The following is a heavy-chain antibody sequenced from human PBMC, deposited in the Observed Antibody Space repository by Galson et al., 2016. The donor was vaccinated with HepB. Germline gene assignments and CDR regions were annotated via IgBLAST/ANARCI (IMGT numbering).Heavy chain of an antibody. J-gene: IGHJ4*02. CDR1: GFTFSDYY. D-gene: IGHD3-3*01. CDR2: ISCSSSYT. CDR3: AKGPDFWSGYYHFDY. Sequence: SLRLSCAASGFTFSDYYMSWIRQAPGKGLEWVSYISCSSSYTNYADSVKGRFTISRDNSKNTLYLQMKSLRAEDTAIYYCAKGPDFWSGYYHFDYWGQGTLVTVSS. V-gene: IGHV3-11*05.